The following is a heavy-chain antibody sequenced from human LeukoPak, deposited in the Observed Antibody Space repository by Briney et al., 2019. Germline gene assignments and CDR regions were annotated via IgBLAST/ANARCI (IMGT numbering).Heavy chain of an antibody. CDR3: ARGIPRYYVYATLDYFDY. J-gene: IGHJ4*02. V-gene: IGHV4-34*01. CDR1: GGSFSGYY. Sequence: SETLSLTCAVYGGSFSGYYWSWIRQPPGKGLEWIGEINHSGSTNYNPSLTSRVTISVDTSKNQFSLKLRSVTAADTAVYYCARGIPRYYVYATLDYFDYWGQGTLVTVSS. CDR2: INHSGST. D-gene: IGHD2-8*01.